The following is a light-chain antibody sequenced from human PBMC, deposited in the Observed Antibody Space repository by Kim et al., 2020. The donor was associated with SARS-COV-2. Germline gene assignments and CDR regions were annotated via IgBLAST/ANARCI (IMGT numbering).Light chain of an antibody. J-gene: IGLJ2*01. CDR2: SNN. CDR1: ISRCYY. CDR3: NSRNSNDNVV. V-gene: IGLV3-19*01. Sequence: QIISTTHQGHISRCYYASWYQQKAQPPPIVVFCSNNNPPSVVPDRFSGSSSGRTSSLTTTGTQAGDEAYYYCNSRNSNDNVVFGGGTKLTVL.